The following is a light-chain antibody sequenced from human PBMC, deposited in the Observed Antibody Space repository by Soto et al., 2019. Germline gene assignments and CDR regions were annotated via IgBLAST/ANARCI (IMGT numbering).Light chain of an antibody. CDR3: MQGIQVPWT. J-gene: IGKJ1*01. V-gene: IGKV2D-29*01. CDR1: QSLLHSDGKTY. Sequence: DIVMTQTPLSLSVTPGQPASISCKSSQSLLHSDGKTYVYWYLQRPGQPPQLLIFEVFHRFSGVPERYSVSGSGTDFTLEIIRVEAEDVGVYYCMQGIQVPWTFGQGTKVEIK. CDR2: EVF.